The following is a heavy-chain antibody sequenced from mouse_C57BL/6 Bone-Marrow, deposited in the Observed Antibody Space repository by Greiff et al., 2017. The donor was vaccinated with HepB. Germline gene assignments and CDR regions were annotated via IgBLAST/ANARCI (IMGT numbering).Heavy chain of an antibody. CDR3: ARSETGTSDY. CDR2: IYPGDGDT. J-gene: IGHJ2*01. Sequence: VKVVESGAELVKPGASVKISCKASGYAFSSYWMNWVKQRPGKGLEWIGQIYPGDGDTNYNGKFKGKATLTADKSSSTAYMQLSSLTSEDSAVYFCARSETGTSDYWGQGTTLTVSS. V-gene: IGHV1-80*01. CDR1: GYAFSSYW. D-gene: IGHD4-1*01.